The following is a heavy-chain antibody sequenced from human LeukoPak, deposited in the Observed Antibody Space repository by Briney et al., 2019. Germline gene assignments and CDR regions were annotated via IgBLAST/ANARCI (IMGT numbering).Heavy chain of an antibody. CDR2: ISGSGGST. CDR1: GFTFSSDG. Sequence: GGSLRLSCAASGFTFSSDGMCWVRQAPGKGLEWVSAISGSGGSTYYADSVKGRFTISRDNSKNTLYLQMNSLRAEDTAVYYCARVRLLWFGELLGGRYMDVWGKGTTVTISS. J-gene: IGHJ6*03. V-gene: IGHV3-23*01. D-gene: IGHD3-10*01. CDR3: ARVRLLWFGELLGGRYMDV.